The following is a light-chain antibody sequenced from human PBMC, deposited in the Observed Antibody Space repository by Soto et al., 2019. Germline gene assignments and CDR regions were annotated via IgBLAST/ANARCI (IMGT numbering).Light chain of an antibody. CDR2: GAS. Sequence: EIVMTQSTATLSVSPGERATLSCRASQSVSSNLAWYQQKPGQAPTLLIYGASTRATGIPARFSGSGPGTEFTPTISSLQSEDFAVYYCQQYNNWPPPLTFGGGTKVEIK. CDR1: QSVSSN. CDR3: QQYNNWPPPLT. V-gene: IGKV3-15*01. J-gene: IGKJ4*01.